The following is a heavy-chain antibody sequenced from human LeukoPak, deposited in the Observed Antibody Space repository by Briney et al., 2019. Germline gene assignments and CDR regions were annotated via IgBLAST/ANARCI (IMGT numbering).Heavy chain of an antibody. CDR2: INPSGGST. D-gene: IGHD3-10*01. J-gene: IGHJ4*02. V-gene: IGHV1-46*01. CDR1: GYTFTNYY. CDR3: ARNQASGFDY. Sequence: GASVKVSCKASGYTFTNYYIHWVRQAPGQGLEWMGFINPSGGSTSYAQKFQGRVTMTRDMSTSTVYMELSSLRSEDTAVYYCARNQASGFDYWGQGTLVTVSS.